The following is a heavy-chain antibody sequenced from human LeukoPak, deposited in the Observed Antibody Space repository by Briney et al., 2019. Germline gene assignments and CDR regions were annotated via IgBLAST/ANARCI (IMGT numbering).Heavy chain of an antibody. CDR2: ISVSGGST. Sequence: GGSLRLSCAASGFTFSSYAMSWVRQAPGKGLEWVSAISVSGGSTNYADSVKGRFTISRDNSKNTLYLQMNSLRAEDTAVYYCAKAQGGYYFDYWGQGTLVTVSS. CDR3: AKAQGGYYFDY. V-gene: IGHV3-23*01. D-gene: IGHD3-16*01. J-gene: IGHJ4*02. CDR1: GFTFSSYA.